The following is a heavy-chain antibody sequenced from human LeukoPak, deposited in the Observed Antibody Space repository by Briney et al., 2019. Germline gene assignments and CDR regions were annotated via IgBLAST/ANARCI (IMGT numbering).Heavy chain of an antibody. CDR2: ISWNSGSI. CDR1: GFTFDDYA. CDR3: AIKNYYDSSGPFDY. D-gene: IGHD3-22*01. Sequence: PXGSLRLSCAASGFTFDDYAMHWVRQAPGKGLEWVSGISWNSGSIGYADSVKGRFTISRDNAKNSLYLQMNSLRAEDTALYYCAIKNYYDSSGPFDYWGQGTLVTVSS. V-gene: IGHV3-9*01. J-gene: IGHJ4*02.